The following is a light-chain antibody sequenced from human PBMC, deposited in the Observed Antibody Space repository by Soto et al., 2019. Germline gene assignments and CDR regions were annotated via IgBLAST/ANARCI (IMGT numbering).Light chain of an antibody. J-gene: IGKJ2*01. CDR3: QHSFSTPPT. CDR1: QSVSSN. Sequence: EIVLTQSPATLSVSPGERATLSCSASQSVSSNLALYQHKPGQAPSLLIYAASTRATGIPARFSGSGSVTGFTLTISTLQSEACASFYCQHSFSTPPTFGRGTKLAIK. V-gene: IGKV3-15*01. CDR2: AAS.